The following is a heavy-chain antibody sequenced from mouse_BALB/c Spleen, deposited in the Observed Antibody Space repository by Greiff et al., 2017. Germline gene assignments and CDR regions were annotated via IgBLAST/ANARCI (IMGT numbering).Heavy chain of an antibody. V-gene: IGHV3-2*02. D-gene: IGHD1-1*01. J-gene: IGHJ1*01. CDR2: ISYSGST. CDR1: GYSITSDYA. CDR3: ARSRGTTVVARGYFDV. Sequence: DVKLVESGPGLVKPSQSLSLTCTVTGYSITSDYAWNWIRQFPGNKLEWMGYISYSGSTSYNPSLKSRISITRDTSKNQFFLQLNSVTTEDTATYYCARSRGTTVVARGYFDVWGAGTTVTVSS.